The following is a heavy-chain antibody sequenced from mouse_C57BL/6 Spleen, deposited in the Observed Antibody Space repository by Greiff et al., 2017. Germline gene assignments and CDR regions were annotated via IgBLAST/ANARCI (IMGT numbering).Heavy chain of an antibody. CDR2: IDPSDSYT. CDR1: GYTFTSYW. CDR3: ARGAQATAWFAY. Sequence: VQLQQPGAELVKPGASVKLSCKASGYTFTSYWMQWVKQRPGQGLEWIGEIDPSDSYTNYNQKFKGKATLTVDTSSSTAYMLLSSLTSEDSAVDYCARGAQATAWFAYWGQGTLGTVSA. J-gene: IGHJ3*01. D-gene: IGHD3-2*02. V-gene: IGHV1-50*01.